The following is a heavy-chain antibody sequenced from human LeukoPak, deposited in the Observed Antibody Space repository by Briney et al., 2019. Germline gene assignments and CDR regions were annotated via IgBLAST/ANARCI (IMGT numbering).Heavy chain of an antibody. CDR2: IRNEGSNK. CDR3: AKGVGGYCSGGSCYYRYHYLDV. D-gene: IGHD2-15*01. V-gene: IGHV3-30*02. CDR1: GVTFSSYG. J-gene: IGHJ6*03. Sequence: GGSLRLSCAESGVTFSSYGMHWVRQAPGKGLGCVSFIRNEGSNKYYADSVRGGLILSRDNSKNTLYLQMNSLRAKDTAVYYCAKGVGGYCSGGSCYYRYHYLDVWGKGTTGTISS.